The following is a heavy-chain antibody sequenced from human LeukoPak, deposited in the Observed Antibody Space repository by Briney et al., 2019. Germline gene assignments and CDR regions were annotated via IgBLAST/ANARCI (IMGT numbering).Heavy chain of an antibody. V-gene: IGHV5-10-1*01. J-gene: IGHJ4*02. CDR2: IDPSDSYT. CDR3: ARSSGWQRWDLDY. CDR1: GYSFTSYS. Sequence: GESLRISCKGSGYSFTSYSISWVRQMPGKGLEWMGRIDPSDSYTNYSPSFQGHVTISADKSISTACLQWSSLKASDTAMYYCARSSGWQRWDLDYWGQGTLVTVSS. D-gene: IGHD6-19*01.